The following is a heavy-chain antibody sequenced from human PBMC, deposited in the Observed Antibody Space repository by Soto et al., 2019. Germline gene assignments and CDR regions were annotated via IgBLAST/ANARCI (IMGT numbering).Heavy chain of an antibody. D-gene: IGHD3-16*01. J-gene: IGHJ4*02. Sequence: PSETLSLTCAVVGDSLRGQSWNWIRQSPGKGLEWIGEIYHGLSIVYNPSLKSRVTISGDSSKNQFSLKLSSVTAADTAVYYCARHGGYYFDYWGQGTLVTVSS. CDR2: IYHGLSI. CDR1: GDSLRGQS. V-gene: IGHV4-34*01. CDR3: ARHGGYYFDY.